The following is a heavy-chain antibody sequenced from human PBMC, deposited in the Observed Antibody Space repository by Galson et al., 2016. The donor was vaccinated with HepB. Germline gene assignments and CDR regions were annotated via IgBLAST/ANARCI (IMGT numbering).Heavy chain of an antibody. Sequence: SVKVSCKASGGTFSSYAISWVRQAPGQGLEWMGRIIPILGIANYAQKFQGRVTITADKSTSTAYMELSSLRSEDTAVDYCARDKVAPRSYGRYYYYGMDVWGQGTTVTVSS. J-gene: IGHJ6*02. CDR1: GGTFSSYA. V-gene: IGHV1-69*04. CDR2: IIPILGIA. CDR3: ARDKVAPRSYGRYYYYGMDV. D-gene: IGHD5-18*01.